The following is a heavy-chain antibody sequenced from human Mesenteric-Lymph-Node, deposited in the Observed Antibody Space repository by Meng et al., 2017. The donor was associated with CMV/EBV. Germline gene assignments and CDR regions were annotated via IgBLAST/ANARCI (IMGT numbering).Heavy chain of an antibody. D-gene: IGHD5-24*01. CDR3: AKDGGGEMATIAFDY. Sequence: GESLKISCEASGFIVSSYAMHWVRQAPGKGLEWVAFARYDGLNDRYLAAVKGRFTISKDFSKNTLYLQMNSLRAEDTAVYYCAKDGGGEMATIAFDYWGQGTLVTVSS. CDR1: GFIVSSYA. CDR2: ARYDGLNDR. V-gene: IGHV3-30*02. J-gene: IGHJ4*02.